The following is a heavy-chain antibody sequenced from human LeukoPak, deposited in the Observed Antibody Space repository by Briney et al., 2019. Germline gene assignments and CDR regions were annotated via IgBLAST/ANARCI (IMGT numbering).Heavy chain of an antibody. V-gene: IGHV4-59*01. CDR2: IYYSGST. Sequence: SETLSLTCTVSGVTISSYYWSWIRQPPGKGLEWIGYIYYSGSTNYNPSLKSRVTISVDTSKNQFSLKLSSVTAADTAVYYCARGPYGSSWPPLYYFDYWGQGTLVTVSS. CDR1: GVTISSYY. J-gene: IGHJ4*02. D-gene: IGHD6-13*01. CDR3: ARGPYGSSWPPLYYFDY.